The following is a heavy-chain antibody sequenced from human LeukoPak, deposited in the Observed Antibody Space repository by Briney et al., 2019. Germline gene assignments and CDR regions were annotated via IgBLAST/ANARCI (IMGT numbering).Heavy chain of an antibody. CDR1: GFTFSTYT. V-gene: IGHV3-21*04. CDR3: ARAPYDSTGYETPLAFDI. D-gene: IGHD3-22*01. Sequence: GGSLRVSCGASGFTFSTYTMNWVSQATGKGLEWVSTISSSSSYIYYGDSVKGRFTIYRDNAKNSLYLQMNSLRAEDTAVYYCARAPYDSTGYETPLAFDIWGQGTMVTVSS. J-gene: IGHJ3*02. CDR2: ISSSSSYI.